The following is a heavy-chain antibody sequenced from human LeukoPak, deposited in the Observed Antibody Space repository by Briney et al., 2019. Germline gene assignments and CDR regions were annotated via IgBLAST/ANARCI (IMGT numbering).Heavy chain of an antibody. CDR2: INPSGGST. D-gene: IGHD5-18*01. CDR3: ARLRGYSYGNSHYFDY. J-gene: IGHJ4*02. CDR1: GYTFTSYF. V-gene: IGHV1-46*01. Sequence: ASVTVSCKASGYTFTSYFMHWVRQAPGQGLEWMGIINPSGGSTSYAQKFQGRVTMTRDTSISTAYMELSRLRSDDTAVYYCARLRGYSYGNSHYFDYWGQGTLVTVSS.